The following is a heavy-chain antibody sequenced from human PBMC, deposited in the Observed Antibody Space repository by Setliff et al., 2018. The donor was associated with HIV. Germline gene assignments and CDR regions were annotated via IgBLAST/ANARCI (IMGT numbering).Heavy chain of an antibody. D-gene: IGHD4-17*01. J-gene: IGHJ4*02. CDR1: GYTFTNYA. V-gene: IGHV1-3*01. CDR3: TRSGRETDLYGLYGVHYFDY. Sequence: GASVKVSCKASGYTFTNYAILWVRQAPGRGLEWMGWINAGNGDTKYSQNFQGRVTITMDTSATTVYMELRSLGSEDTAVYYCTRSGRETDLYGLYGVHYFDYWGQGTLVTVSS. CDR2: INAGNGDT.